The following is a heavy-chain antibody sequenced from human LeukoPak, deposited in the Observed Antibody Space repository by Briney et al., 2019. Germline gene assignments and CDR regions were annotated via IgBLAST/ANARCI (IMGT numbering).Heavy chain of an antibody. CDR2: ISAYNGNT. CDR3: ARDWLPYYRSGAALDP. D-gene: IGHD3-10*01. V-gene: IGHV1-18*01. Sequence: GASVKVSCKASGYTFTSYGISWVRQAPGQGLEWMGWISAYNGNTNYAQKLQGRVTMTTDTSTSTAYMEPRSLRSDDTAVYYCARDWLPYYRSGAALDPWGQGTLVTVSS. CDR1: GYTFTSYG. J-gene: IGHJ5*02.